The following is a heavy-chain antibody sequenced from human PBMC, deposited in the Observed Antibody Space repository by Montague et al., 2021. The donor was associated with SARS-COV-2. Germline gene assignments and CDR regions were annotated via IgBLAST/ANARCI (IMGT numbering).Heavy chain of an antibody. V-gene: IGHV4-61*10. CDR2: MQSSGST. Sequence: SETLSLTCRSSSLRSRGTQSKIGRAHAGTPVALAGRMQSSGSTNYNPSLKSRVTISVDTSKNQFSLKLSSVTAADTAVYYCAGTYYDFWSGFIHYYMDVWGKGTTVTVSS. J-gene: IGHJ6*03. CDR3: AGTYYDFWSGFIHYYMDV. CDR1: SLRSRGTQ. D-gene: IGHD3-3*01.